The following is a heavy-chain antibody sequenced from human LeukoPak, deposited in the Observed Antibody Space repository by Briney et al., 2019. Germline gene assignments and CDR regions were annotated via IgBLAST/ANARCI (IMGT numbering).Heavy chain of an antibody. CDR3: ARGRTMQQQPVGEDY. V-gene: IGHV4-34*01. CDR2: INHSGST. Sequence: PSETLSLTCAVYGGSFSGYYWSWIRQPPGKGLEWIGEINHSGSTNYNPSLKSRVTISVDTSKNQFSLKLSSVTAADTAVYYCARGRTMQQQPVGEDYWGQGTLVTVSS. CDR1: GGSFSGYY. J-gene: IGHJ4*02. D-gene: IGHD6-13*01.